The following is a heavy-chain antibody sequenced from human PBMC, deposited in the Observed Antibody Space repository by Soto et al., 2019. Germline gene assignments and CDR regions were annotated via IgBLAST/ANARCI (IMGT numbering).Heavy chain of an antibody. CDR2: IKADGSER. J-gene: IGHJ4*02. D-gene: IGHD1-1*01. Sequence: GGSLRLSCAASGFTFSSYWMSWVRQAPGKGLEWVANIKADGSERYYVDSVKGRFTISRDNGTNSLSLQMNSLRAEDTAIYYCATDSGTSDYWGQGTLVTVSS. CDR1: GFTFSSYW. V-gene: IGHV3-7*01. CDR3: ATDSGTSDY.